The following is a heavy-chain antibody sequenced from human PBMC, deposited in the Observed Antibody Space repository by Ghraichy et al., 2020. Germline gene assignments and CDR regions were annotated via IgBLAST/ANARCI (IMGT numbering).Heavy chain of an antibody. D-gene: IGHD6-6*01. CDR2: INPNSGGT. V-gene: IGHV1-2*04. J-gene: IGHJ6*02. CDR3: ARGGKYSSSFYYYGMDV. CDR1: GYTFTGYY. Sequence: ASVKVSCKASGYTFTGYYMHWVRQAPGQGLEWMGWINPNSGGTNYAQKFQGWVTMTRDTSISTAYMELSRLRSDDTAVYYCARGGKYSSSFYYYGMDVWGQGTTVTVSS.